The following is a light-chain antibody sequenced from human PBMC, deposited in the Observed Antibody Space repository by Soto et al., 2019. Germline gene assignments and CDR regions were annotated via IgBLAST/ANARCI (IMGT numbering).Light chain of an antibody. Sequence: QSALTQPASVSGSPGQSITISCTGTSSDVGGYNYVSWYQQHPGKAPKLMIYEVSNRPSGVSNRFSGSKSGNTASLPISGLQAEDEADYYCRSYTSSSPPLFGGGTKLTVL. CDR3: RSYTSSSPPL. CDR2: EVS. CDR1: SSDVGGYNY. J-gene: IGLJ2*01. V-gene: IGLV2-14*01.